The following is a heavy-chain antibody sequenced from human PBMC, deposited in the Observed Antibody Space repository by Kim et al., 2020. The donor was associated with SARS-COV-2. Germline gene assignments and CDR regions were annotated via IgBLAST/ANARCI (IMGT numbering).Heavy chain of an antibody. CDR2: ISYDGSNK. D-gene: IGHD3-16*01. CDR1: GFTFSSYA. CDR3: ARDTGRWGRWLQIGGAFDI. V-gene: IGHV3-30*04. J-gene: IGHJ3*02. Sequence: GGSLRLSCAASGFTFSSYAMHWVRQAPGKGLEWVAVISYDGSNKYYADSVKGQFTISRDNSKNTLYLQMNSLRAEDTAVYYCARDTGRWGRWLQIGGAFDIWGQGTMVTVSS.